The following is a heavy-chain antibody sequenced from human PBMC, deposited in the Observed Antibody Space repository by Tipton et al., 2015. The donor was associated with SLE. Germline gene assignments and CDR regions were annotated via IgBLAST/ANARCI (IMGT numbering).Heavy chain of an antibody. D-gene: IGHD1-26*01. Sequence: TLSLTCTVSGGSISSSSYYWGWIRQPPGEGLEWIGYIYYSGSTNYNPSLKSRVTISVDTSKNQFSLKLSSVTAADTAVYYCARDRGGSYSDAFDIWGQGTMVTVSS. V-gene: IGHV4-61*01. CDR1: GGSISSSSYY. CDR2: IYYSGST. CDR3: ARDRGGSYSDAFDI. J-gene: IGHJ3*02.